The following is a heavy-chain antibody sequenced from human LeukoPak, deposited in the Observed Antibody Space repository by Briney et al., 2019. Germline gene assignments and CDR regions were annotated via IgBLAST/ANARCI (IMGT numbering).Heavy chain of an antibody. CDR3: AKGEGAWGYYDSGGEGYFDY. V-gene: IGHV3-33*06. Sequence: PGGSLRLSCAASGFTFSSYGMHWVRQAPGKGLEWVAVIWYDGSNKYYADSVKGRFTISRDNSKNTLYLQMNSLRAEDTAVYYCAKGEGAWGYYDSGGEGYFDYWGQGTLVTVSS. J-gene: IGHJ4*02. CDR2: IWYDGSNK. D-gene: IGHD3-22*01. CDR1: GFTFSSYG.